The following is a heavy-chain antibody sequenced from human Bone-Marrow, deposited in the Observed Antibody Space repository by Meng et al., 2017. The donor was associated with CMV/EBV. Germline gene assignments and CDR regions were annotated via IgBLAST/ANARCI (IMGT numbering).Heavy chain of an antibody. Sequence: GGSLRPSCAASGFTFSSYAMHWVRQAPGKGLEWVAVISYDGSNKYYADSVKGRFTISRDNSKNTLYLQMNSLRAEDTAVYYCARDARPKDIGVEGGAHFDYWGQGTLVTVSS. CDR1: GFTFSSYA. V-gene: IGHV3-30-3*01. J-gene: IGHJ4*02. CDR2: ISYDGSNK. CDR3: ARDARPKDIGVEGGAHFDY. D-gene: IGHD2-2*01.